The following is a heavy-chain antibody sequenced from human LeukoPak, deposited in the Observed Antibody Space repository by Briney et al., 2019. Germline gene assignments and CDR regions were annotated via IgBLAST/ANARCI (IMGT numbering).Heavy chain of an antibody. D-gene: IGHD3-10*01. V-gene: IGHV3-15*01. CDR3: TTLWFGESTFVNP. CDR1: GFTFTSYA. J-gene: IGHJ5*02. Sequence: GGSQRLSCAASGFTFTSYAMSWVRQAPGKGLEWVGRIKSETDGGTTDYAAPVKGRFTISRDDSKNTLYLQMNSLKTEDTAVYYCTTLWFGESTFVNPWGQGTLVTVSS. CDR2: IKSETDGGTT.